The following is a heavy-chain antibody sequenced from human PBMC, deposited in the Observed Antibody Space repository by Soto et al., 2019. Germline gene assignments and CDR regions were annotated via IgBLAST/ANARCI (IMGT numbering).Heavy chain of an antibody. J-gene: IGHJ5*02. CDR2: ISYDGSTK. D-gene: IGHD3-16*01. Sequence: QVQLVESGGGVVQPGRSLRLSCAASGFTFSSYAMHWVRQAPGKGLEWVAVISYDGSTKYRADSVKGRFTISRDNSKNTLYLEMNSLRAEDTAVYYCAREGVLNWFDPWGQGTLVTVSS. CDR1: GFTFSSYA. CDR3: AREGVLNWFDP. V-gene: IGHV3-30-3*01.